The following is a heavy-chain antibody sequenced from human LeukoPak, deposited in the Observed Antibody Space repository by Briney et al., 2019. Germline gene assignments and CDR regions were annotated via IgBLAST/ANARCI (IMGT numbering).Heavy chain of an antibody. CDR3: ARDCGSDCSQAFDI. J-gene: IGHJ3*02. V-gene: IGHV3-7*05. Sequence: GGSLRLSCAASGFTVSSYWMSWVRQAPGRGLEWVADIKQDGTKKYYVGSVEGRITISRDNVKHSLYLQMNSLRVEETAVYYCARDCGSDCSQAFDIWGQGTMVTVSS. CDR1: GFTVSSYW. CDR2: IKQDGTKK. D-gene: IGHD2-21*02.